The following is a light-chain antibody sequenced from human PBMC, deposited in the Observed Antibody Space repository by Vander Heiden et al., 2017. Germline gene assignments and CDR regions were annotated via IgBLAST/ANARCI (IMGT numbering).Light chain of an antibody. Sequence: QPVLTQPPSVSAAPGQKVTISCAGSSSNIGNNYVSWYQQLPGTAPKLLIYDNKKRPSGIPDRFSGSKSGTSATLGSTGLQTGDEADYYCGTWDSSLSALFGGGTKLTVL. CDR1: SSNIGNNY. CDR2: DNK. CDR3: GTWDSSLSAL. J-gene: IGLJ2*01. V-gene: IGLV1-51*01.